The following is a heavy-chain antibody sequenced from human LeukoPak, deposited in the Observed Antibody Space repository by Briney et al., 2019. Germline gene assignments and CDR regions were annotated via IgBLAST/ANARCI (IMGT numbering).Heavy chain of an antibody. J-gene: IGHJ4*02. CDR2: ISTDGYTT. D-gene: IGHD2-15*01. CDR3: VVGGSPGY. Sequence: GGSLRLSCAASGFTFSSYWMNWVRQAPGKGLVWVSRISTDGYTTDYADFVQGRFTASRDNTKNTWSLEMNSLRAEDTAVYYCVVGGSPGYWGQGTLVTVSS. V-gene: IGHV3-74*01. CDR1: GFTFSSYW.